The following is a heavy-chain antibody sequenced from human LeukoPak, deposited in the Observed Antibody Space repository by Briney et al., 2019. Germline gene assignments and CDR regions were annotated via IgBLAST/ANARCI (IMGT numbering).Heavy chain of an antibody. Sequence: SETLSLTCTVSGGSIGSYYWSWIRQPPGKGLEWIGYIYYSGSTNYNPSLKSRVSISVDTSNNQFSLKVRSVTAADTAVYYCARGSTVTTFSNWGQGTLVTVSS. D-gene: IGHD4-17*01. CDR1: GGSIGSYY. CDR3: ARGSTVTTFSN. V-gene: IGHV4-59*01. J-gene: IGHJ4*02. CDR2: IYYSGST.